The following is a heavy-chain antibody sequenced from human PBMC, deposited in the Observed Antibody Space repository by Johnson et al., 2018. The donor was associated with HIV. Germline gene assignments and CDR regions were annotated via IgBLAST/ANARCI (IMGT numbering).Heavy chain of an antibody. V-gene: IGHV3-73*01. CDR3: TRQADI. J-gene: IGHJ3*02. CDR1: GFSVSNTY. Sequence: VQLVESGGVVVQPGGSLRLSCGASGFSVSNTYMHWVRQAPGMGLEWVGRIRSKANRYATAYAASVKGRFTISRDDSKNTAYLQMNSLKTEDTAVYYCTRQADIWGQGTMVTVSS. CDR2: IRSKANRYAT.